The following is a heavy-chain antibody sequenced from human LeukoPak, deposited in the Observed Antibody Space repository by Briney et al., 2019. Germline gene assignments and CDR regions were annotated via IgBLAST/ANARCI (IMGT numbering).Heavy chain of an antibody. D-gene: IGHD3-10*01. CDR1: GFTFGDYA. CDR3: TRVIGHWVRGRLWFGESHYYYYMDV. J-gene: IGHJ6*03. V-gene: IGHV3-49*04. CDR2: IRSKAYGGTT. Sequence: GGSLRLSCTASGFTFGDYAMSWVRQAPGKGLEWVGFIRSKAYGGTTEYAASVKGRFTISRDDSKSIAYLQMNSLKTEDTAVYYCTRVIGHWVRGRLWFGESHYYYYMDVWGKGTTVTISS.